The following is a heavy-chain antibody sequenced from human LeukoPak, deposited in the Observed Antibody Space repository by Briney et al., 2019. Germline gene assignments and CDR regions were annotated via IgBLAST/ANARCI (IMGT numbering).Heavy chain of an antibody. J-gene: IGHJ5*02. D-gene: IGHD2-2*01. V-gene: IGHV4-31*03. Sequence: SQTLSLTCTVSGGSISSGVYYWSWIRQHPGKGLEWIGYIYYSGSTYYNPSLKSRVTISVDTSKNQFSLKLSSVTAADTAVYYCAKYCSSTSCYRGWFDPWGQGTLVTVSS. CDR1: GGSISSGVYY. CDR3: AKYCSSTSCYRGWFDP. CDR2: IYYSGST.